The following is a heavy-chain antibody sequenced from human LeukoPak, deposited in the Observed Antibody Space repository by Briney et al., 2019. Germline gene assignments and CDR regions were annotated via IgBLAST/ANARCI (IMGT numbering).Heavy chain of an antibody. J-gene: IGHJ3*02. Sequence: ASVKVSCKGSGFPFNGYYMHWVRQAPGQGLEWMGWINPNSGDTNYAQKFQGGVTMTRDTSISTAYMELRSLRSDDTAVYHCAREGDSSADAFDIWGLGTMVTVSS. CDR3: AREGDSSADAFDI. V-gene: IGHV1-2*02. CDR1: GFPFNGYY. D-gene: IGHD3-22*01. CDR2: INPNSGDT.